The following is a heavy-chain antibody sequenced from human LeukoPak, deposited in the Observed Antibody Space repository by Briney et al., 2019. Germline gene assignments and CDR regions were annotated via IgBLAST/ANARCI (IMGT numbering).Heavy chain of an antibody. CDR2: IRSKAYGGTT. J-gene: IGHJ5*02. D-gene: IGHD6-19*01. Sequence: GGSLRLSCTASGFTFGDYAMSWVRQAPGKGLEWVGFIRSKAYGGTTEYAASVKGRFTISRDDSKSIAYLQMNSLKTEDTAVYYCTSLNSRYSSDWYLWWFDPWGQGTLVTVSS. V-gene: IGHV3-49*04. CDR1: GFTFGDYA. CDR3: TSLNSRYSSDWYLWWFDP.